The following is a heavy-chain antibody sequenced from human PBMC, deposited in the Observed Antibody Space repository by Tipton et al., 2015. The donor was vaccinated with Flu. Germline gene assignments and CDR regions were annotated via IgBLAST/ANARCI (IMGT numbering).Heavy chain of an antibody. CDR1: GGSISSYY. J-gene: IGHJ2*01. CDR2: IYYSGST. V-gene: IGHV4-59*01. CDR3: ARVSSSSSWSQDWYFDL. Sequence: LRLSCTVSGGSISSYYWSWIRQPPGKGLEWIGYIYYSGSTNYNPSLKSRVTISVDTSKNQFSLKLSSVTAADTAGYYCARVSSSSSWSQDWYFDLWGRGTLVTVSS. D-gene: IGHD6-13*01.